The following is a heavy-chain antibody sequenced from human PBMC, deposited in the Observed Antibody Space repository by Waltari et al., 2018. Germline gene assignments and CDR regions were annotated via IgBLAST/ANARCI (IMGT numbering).Heavy chain of an antibody. CDR1: GGAFSGYY. V-gene: IGHV4-34*01. J-gene: IGHJ4*02. Sequence: QVQLQQWGAGLLKPSETRSLTCAVDGGAFSGYYWSWIREPPGKGLGWIGEINHSASTNYNPSLTSRVTISVDTSKNPFSLKLSSVTAADTAVYYCARSRTYSSSCFYWVQGTLVTVSS. CDR2: INHSAST. D-gene: IGHD6-13*01. CDR3: ARSRTYSSSCFY.